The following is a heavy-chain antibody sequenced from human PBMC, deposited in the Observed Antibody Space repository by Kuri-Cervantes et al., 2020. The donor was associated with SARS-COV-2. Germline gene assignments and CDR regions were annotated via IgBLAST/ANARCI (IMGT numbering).Heavy chain of an antibody. J-gene: IGHJ6*03. Sequence: SVKVSCKASGYTFTSYDINWVRQATGQGLEWMGWMNSNSGNTGYAQKFQGRVTMTRNTSISTAYMELSSLRSEDTAVYYCARDIDYYESYYYYYMDVWGKGTTVTVSS. CDR2: MNSNSGNT. D-gene: IGHD3-22*01. V-gene: IGHV1-8*02. CDR3: ARDIDYYESYYYYYMDV. CDR1: GYTFTSYD.